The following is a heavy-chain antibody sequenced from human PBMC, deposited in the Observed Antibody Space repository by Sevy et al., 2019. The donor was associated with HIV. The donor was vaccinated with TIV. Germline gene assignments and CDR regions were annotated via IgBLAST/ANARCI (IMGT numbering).Heavy chain of an antibody. CDR3: ARDQYSGWYGNYFDY. CDR1: EFIFISYA. D-gene: IGHD6-19*01. Sequence: GGSLRLSCAASEFIFISYAMSWVRQAPGKGLEWVSSISGSGGSTYYADSVKGRFTVSRDNSKNMLYLQMNSLRAEDTAVYYCARDQYSGWYGNYFDYWGQGTLVTVSS. V-gene: IGHV3-23*01. J-gene: IGHJ4*02. CDR2: ISGSGGST.